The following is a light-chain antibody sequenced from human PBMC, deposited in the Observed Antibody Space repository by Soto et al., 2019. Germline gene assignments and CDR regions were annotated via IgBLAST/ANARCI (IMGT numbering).Light chain of an antibody. J-gene: IGLJ2*01. CDR3: TSYTDNSDLLV. CDR2: EVT. Sequence: QSVLTQPASVSGSPGQSITISCTGTSDDVGDYNYVSWYQQRPGKAPKLIIFEVTNRPSGVSDRFSGSKSGNTASLAISGLQAEDEADYYCTSYTDNSDLLVLGGGTKLTVL. V-gene: IGLV2-14*01. CDR1: SDDVGDYNY.